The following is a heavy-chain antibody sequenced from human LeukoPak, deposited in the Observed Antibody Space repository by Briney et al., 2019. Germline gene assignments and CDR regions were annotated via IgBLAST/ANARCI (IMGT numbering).Heavy chain of an antibody. D-gene: IGHD3-10*01. CDR2: INSDGKST. J-gene: IGHJ4*02. Sequence: GGSLRLSCAASGFTFSSYWMHWVRQAPGKGLVWVSRINSDGKSTNYADSVKGRFTISRDNAKNTLYLQMNSLRAEDTAVYYCARGINVGYYYGSGSYYWGQGTLVTVSS. V-gene: IGHV3-74*01. CDR3: ARGINVGYYYGSGSYY. CDR1: GFTFSSYW.